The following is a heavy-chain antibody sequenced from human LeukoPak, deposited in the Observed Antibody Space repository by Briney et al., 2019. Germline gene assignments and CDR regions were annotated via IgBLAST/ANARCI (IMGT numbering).Heavy chain of an antibody. CDR2: ISSSGNTI. J-gene: IGHJ4*02. Sequence: GRSLRLSCAASGFTFSRYEMNWVRQAPGKGLEWVSYISSSGNTIYYADSVKGRFTVSRDNAKNSLYLDMNSLRAEDTAVYYCVRITNDYGDYWGQGTLVTVSS. D-gene: IGHD4-17*01. CDR3: VRITNDYGDY. CDR1: GFTFSRYE. V-gene: IGHV3-48*03.